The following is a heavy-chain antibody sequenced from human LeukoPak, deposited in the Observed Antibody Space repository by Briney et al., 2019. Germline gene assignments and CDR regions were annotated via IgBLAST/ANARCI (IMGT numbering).Heavy chain of an antibody. CDR1: GFTFDDYA. Sequence: QPGGSLRLSCAASGFTFDDYAMHWVRQTPGKGLGWVAGISWNSGSIGYVDSVKGRFTISRDNAKDSLYLQMNSLRAEDTAFYYCAKDMYYEYQLLHFEYWGQGALVTVSS. D-gene: IGHD2-2*01. CDR3: AKDMYYEYQLLHFEY. J-gene: IGHJ4*02. V-gene: IGHV3-9*01. CDR2: ISWNSGSI.